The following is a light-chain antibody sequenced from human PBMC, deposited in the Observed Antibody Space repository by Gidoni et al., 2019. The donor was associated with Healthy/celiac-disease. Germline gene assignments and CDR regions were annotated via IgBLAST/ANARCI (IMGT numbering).Light chain of an antibody. CDR3: QPSYSTPRT. J-gene: IGKJ1*01. V-gene: IGKV1-39*01. CDR1: QSISSY. CDR2: AAS. Sequence: DIQMTQSPSSLSAAVGDRVTITCRASQSISSYLNWYQQKQGKAPKLLIYAASSLHSGVPSRFSGSGSGTDFTLTTSSLQPEDFATYYCQPSYSTPRTFGQGTKVEIK.